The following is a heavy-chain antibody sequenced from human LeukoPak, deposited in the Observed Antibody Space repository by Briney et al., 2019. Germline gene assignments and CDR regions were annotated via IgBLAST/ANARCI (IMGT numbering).Heavy chain of an antibody. CDR1: GYTFTGYY. V-gene: IGHV1-2*02. D-gene: IGHD3-22*01. CDR3: ARSLLGVTPPDY. Sequence: ASVKVSCKASGYTFTGYYMHWVRHSPEQGLEWMGWINPNSGGTNYAQKFQGRVTMTRDTSISTAYMELSRLRSDDTAVYYCARSLLGVTPPDYWGQGTLVTVSS. CDR2: INPNSGGT. J-gene: IGHJ4*02.